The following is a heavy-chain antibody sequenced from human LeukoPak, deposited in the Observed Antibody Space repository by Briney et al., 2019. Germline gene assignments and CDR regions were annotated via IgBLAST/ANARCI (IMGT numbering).Heavy chain of an antibody. CDR2: IKQDGSEK. V-gene: IGHV3-7*03. Sequence: PGGSLRLSCAASGFTFSSYWMSWVRQAPGKGLEWVANIKQDGSEKYYVNSVKGRFTISRDNAKNSLYLQMNSLRAEDTAVYYCARGAYGSTQPFDYWGQGTLVTVSS. J-gene: IGHJ4*02. D-gene: IGHD3-22*01. CDR1: GFTFSSYW. CDR3: ARGAYGSTQPFDY.